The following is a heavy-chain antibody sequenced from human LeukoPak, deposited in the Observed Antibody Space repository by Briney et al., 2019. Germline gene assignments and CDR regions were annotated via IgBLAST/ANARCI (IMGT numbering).Heavy chain of an antibody. CDR1: GGSFSGYY. Sequence: SSETLSLTCAVYGGSFSGYYWSWIRQPPGKGLEWIGEINHSGSTNYNPSLKSRDTISVDTSKNQFSLKLSSVTAADTAVYYCARGRDIVVVPAENYGMDVWGQGTTVTVSS. D-gene: IGHD2-2*01. J-gene: IGHJ6*02. V-gene: IGHV4-34*01. CDR3: ARGRDIVVVPAENYGMDV. CDR2: INHSGST.